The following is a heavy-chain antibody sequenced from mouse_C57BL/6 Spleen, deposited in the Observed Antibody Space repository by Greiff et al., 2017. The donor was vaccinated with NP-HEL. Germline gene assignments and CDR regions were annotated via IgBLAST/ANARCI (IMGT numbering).Heavy chain of an antibody. CDR2: IDPSDSYT. CDR1: GYTFTSYW. D-gene: IGHD2-4*01. Sequence: QVQLKQPGAELVKPGASVKLSCKASGYTFTSYWMQWVKQRPGQGLEWIGEIDPSDSYTNYNQKFKGKATLTVDTSSSTAYMQLSSLTSEDSAVYYCARGNYDYLYYFDYWGQGTTLTVSS. J-gene: IGHJ2*01. CDR3: ARGNYDYLYYFDY. V-gene: IGHV1-50*01.